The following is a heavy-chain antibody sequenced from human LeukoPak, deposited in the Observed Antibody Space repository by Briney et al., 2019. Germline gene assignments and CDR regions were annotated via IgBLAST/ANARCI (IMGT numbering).Heavy chain of an antibody. J-gene: IGHJ3*02. CDR2: INPNSGGT. CDR3: ARDLRSLLWFGESSGEDAFDI. V-gene: IGHV1-2*02. Sequence: ASVKVSCKASGYTFTGYYMHWVRLAPGPGLEWMGWINPNSGGTNYAQKFQGRVTMTRDTSLSTAYMELSRLRSDDTAMYYCARDLRSLLWFGESSGEDAFDIWGQGTMVTVSS. CDR1: GYTFTGYY. D-gene: IGHD3-10*01.